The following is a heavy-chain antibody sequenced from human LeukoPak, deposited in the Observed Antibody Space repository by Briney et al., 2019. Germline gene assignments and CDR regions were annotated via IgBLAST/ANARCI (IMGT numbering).Heavy chain of an antibody. CDR2: VSYDGSDK. J-gene: IGHJ4*02. CDR3: AKSGCGSTSCYVNY. CDR1: GFTFSDYG. D-gene: IGHD2-2*01. V-gene: IGHV3-30*18. Sequence: GGSLRLSCAASGFTFSDYGMHWVRQAPGKGLEWVAVVSYDGSDKYYADSVKGRFTISRDSSRNTLYLQMNSLRAGDTAVYYCAKSGCGSTSCYVNYWGQGTLVTVSS.